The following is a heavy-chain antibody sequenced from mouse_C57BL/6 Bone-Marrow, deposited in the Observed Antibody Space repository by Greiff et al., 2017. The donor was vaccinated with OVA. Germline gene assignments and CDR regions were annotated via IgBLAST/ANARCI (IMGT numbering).Heavy chain of an antibody. Sequence: QVQLQQSGAELVRPGASVTLSCKASGYTFTDYEMHWVKQTPVHGLEWIGAIDPEPGGTAYNQQFKGKAILTADKSSSTAYMELRSLTSKDSAVYYCTRAGYYGNWMDYWGQGTSVTVSS. CDR3: TRAGYYGNWMDY. CDR2: IDPEPGGT. V-gene: IGHV1-15*01. CDR1: GYTFTDYE. J-gene: IGHJ4*01. D-gene: IGHD2-1*01.